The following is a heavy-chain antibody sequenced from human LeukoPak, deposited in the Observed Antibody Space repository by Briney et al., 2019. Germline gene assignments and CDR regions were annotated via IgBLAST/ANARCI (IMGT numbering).Heavy chain of an antibody. CDR3: ASTSGYYQNWFDP. CDR1: GGSISSGGYS. V-gene: IGHV4-30-2*01. D-gene: IGHD3-22*01. CDR2: IYHSGST. Sequence: SETLSLTCAVSGGSISSGGYSWSWIRQPPGKGLEWIGYIYHSGSTYYNPSLKSRVTISVDRSKTQFSLKLSSVTAADTAVYYCASTSGYYQNWFDPWGQGTLVTVSS. J-gene: IGHJ5*02.